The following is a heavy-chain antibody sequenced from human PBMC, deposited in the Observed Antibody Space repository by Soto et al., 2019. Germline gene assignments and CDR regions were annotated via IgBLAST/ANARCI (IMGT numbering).Heavy chain of an antibody. CDR1: GYSFTIYW. CDR3: ATSPAGVKAVMDV. J-gene: IGHJ6*02. V-gene: IGHV5-10-1*01. CDR2: IYPRDSYT. Sequence: PGESLKISCXGSGYSFTIYWLSWVRQMPGKGLEWMGRIYPRDSYTNYSPSFQGHVTISAEKSISTAYLQWSSLKASDNAMYYCATSPAGVKAVMDVWGQRTTVTVSS. D-gene: IGHD2-2*01.